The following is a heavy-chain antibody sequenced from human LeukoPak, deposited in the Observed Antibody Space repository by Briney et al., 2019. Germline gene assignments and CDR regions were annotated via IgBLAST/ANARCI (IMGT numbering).Heavy chain of an antibody. CDR2: INHSGST. Sequence: PSETLSLTCAVYGGPFSGYYWSWIRQPPGKGLEWIGEINHSGSTNYNPSLKSRVTISVDTSKNQLSLKLSSVTAADTAVYYCAINGYSSSWLDYWGQGTLVTVSS. J-gene: IGHJ4*02. D-gene: IGHD6-13*01. CDR1: GGPFSGYY. V-gene: IGHV4-34*01. CDR3: AINGYSSSWLDY.